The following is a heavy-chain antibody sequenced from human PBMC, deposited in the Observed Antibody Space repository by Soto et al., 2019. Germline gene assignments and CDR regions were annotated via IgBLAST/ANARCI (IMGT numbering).Heavy chain of an antibody. CDR2: ISYDGSNK. V-gene: IGHV3-30-3*01. CDR3: ARESLGGGDFDY. CDR1: GFTFSSYA. D-gene: IGHD3-16*01. Sequence: QVQLVESGGGVVQPGRSLRLSCAASGFTFSSYAMHWVRQAPGKGLEWVAVISYDGSNKYYADSVKGRFTISRDNSKNTLYLQMNSLRAEDTAVYYCARESLGGGDFDYWGQGTLVTVSS. J-gene: IGHJ4*02.